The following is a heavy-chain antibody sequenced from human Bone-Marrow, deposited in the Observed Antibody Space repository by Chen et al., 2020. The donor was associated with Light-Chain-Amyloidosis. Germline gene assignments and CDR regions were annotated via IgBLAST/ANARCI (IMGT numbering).Heavy chain of an antibody. CDR1: GGSFSGYY. D-gene: IGHD3-22*01. CDR3: ARGPNYYDSSGWYYFDY. CDR2: INHSGST. Sequence: QVQLQQWGAGLLKPSETLSLTCAVYGGSFSGYYWSWIRQPPGKGLEWIGEINHSGSTNYNPSLKSRVTISVDTSKNQFSLKLSSVTAADTAVYYCARGPNYYDSSGWYYFDYWGQGTLVTVSS. J-gene: IGHJ4*02. V-gene: IGHV4-34*01.